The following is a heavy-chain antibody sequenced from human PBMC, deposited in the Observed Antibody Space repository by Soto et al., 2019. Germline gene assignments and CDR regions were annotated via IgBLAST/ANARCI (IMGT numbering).Heavy chain of an antibody. Sequence: ASLSLTCTISGGYISSYNSRWIRQPPGKGLEWIGYIYYSGSTNYNPSLKSRVTISVDTSKNQFSLKLSSVTAADTAVYYCARAYGDCFDYWGQGTLVTVSS. V-gene: IGHV4-59*01. CDR3: ARAYGDCFDY. CDR2: IYYSGST. D-gene: IGHD4-17*01. J-gene: IGHJ4*02. CDR1: GGYISSYN.